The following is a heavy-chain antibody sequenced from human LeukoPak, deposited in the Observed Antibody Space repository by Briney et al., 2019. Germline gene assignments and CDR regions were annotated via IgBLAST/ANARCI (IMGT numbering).Heavy chain of an antibody. CDR2: ISYDGSNK. D-gene: IGHD3-22*01. CDR1: GFTFSSYA. CDR3: ARVFYFDDSSANYSHAFDI. J-gene: IGHJ3*02. Sequence: GGSLRLSCAASGFTFSSYAMHWVRQAPGKGLEWVAVISYDGSNKYYADSVKGRFTISRDNSKNTLYLQMNSLRAEDTAVYYCARVFYFDDSSANYSHAFDIWGQGTMVTVSS. V-gene: IGHV3-30-3*01.